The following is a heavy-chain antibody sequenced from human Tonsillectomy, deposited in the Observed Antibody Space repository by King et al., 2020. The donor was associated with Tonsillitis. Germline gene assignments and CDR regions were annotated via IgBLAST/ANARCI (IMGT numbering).Heavy chain of an antibody. CDR2: NYYSGST. D-gene: IGHD1-26*01. CDR1: GGYISSYY. Sequence: QLQESGPGLVKPSETLSLTCTVSGGYISSYYWSWIRPPPGKGLAWIGYNYYSGSTNYNPSLKSRVTISVDTSKNQFSLKLISVTAADTAVYYCARVPVRASGGPYYFDYWGQGTLVTVSS. V-gene: IGHV4-59*01. CDR3: ARVPVRASGGPYYFDY. J-gene: IGHJ4*02.